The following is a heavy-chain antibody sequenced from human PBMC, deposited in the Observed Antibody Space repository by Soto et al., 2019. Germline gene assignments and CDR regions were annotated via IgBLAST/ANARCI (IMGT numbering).Heavy chain of an antibody. Sequence: QVQLQESGPGLVKPSQTLSLTCTVSGGSISSGDYYWSWIRQPPGKGLEWIGNIYYSESTYHNPSLKSRVTISVDTSKTQFSLKLSSVTAADTAVYYCASRHSSPYFDYWGQGTLVTVSS. CDR2: IYYSEST. CDR3: ASRHSSPYFDY. V-gene: IGHV4-30-4*01. D-gene: IGHD6-13*01. CDR1: GGSISSGDYY. J-gene: IGHJ4*02.